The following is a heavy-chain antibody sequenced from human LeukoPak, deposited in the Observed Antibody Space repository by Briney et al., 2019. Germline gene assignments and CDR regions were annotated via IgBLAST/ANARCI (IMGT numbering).Heavy chain of an antibody. J-gene: IGHJ4*02. CDR1: GFTFSSFS. CDR2: INQDGSEK. CDR3: ARLSGKRRYYYGSGSDRFDY. D-gene: IGHD3-10*01. Sequence: AGGSLRLSCAASGFTFSSFSMTWVRQAPGKGLDWVANINQDGSEKYYVDSVKGRFTISRDNAESLLYLQMNSLRAEDTAVYYCARLSGKRRYYYGSGSDRFDYWGQGTLVTVSS. V-gene: IGHV3-7*01.